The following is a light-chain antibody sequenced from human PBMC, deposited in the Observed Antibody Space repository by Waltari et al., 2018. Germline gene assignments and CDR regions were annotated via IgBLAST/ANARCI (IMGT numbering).Light chain of an antibody. J-gene: IGKJ2*01. V-gene: IGKV4-1*01. Sequence: DIVMTQPPDSLAVSLGERATLNCKSNQSLLCSYNEKNYLAWYPQKPGQRPKLLIYWSSTRASGVPDRFSGSGLGTDFFLTITSMQAEDVAVYFGHQNYSFPSTFGRGPKLE. CDR3: HQNYSFPST. CDR1: QSLLCSYNEKNY. CDR2: WSS.